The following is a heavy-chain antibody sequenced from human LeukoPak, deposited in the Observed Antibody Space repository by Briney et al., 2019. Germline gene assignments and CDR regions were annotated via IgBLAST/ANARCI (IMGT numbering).Heavy chain of an antibody. V-gene: IGHV1-18*01. Sequence: GSVKVSCKASGYTFTGYGISWVRQAPGQGLEWMGWISAYNGNTNYAQKLQGRVTMTTDTSTSTAYMELRSLRSDDTAVYYCARDSYDILTGYYLRFDYWGQGTLVTVSS. D-gene: IGHD3-9*01. CDR1: GYTFTGYG. CDR3: ARDSYDILTGYYLRFDY. CDR2: ISAYNGNT. J-gene: IGHJ4*02.